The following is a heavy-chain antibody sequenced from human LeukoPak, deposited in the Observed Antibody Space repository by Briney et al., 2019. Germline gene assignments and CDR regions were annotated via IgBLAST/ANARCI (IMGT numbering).Heavy chain of an antibody. V-gene: IGHV3-74*01. Sequence: GGSLRLSCAASGFTFSNYWMHWVRQAPGKGLVWVSRIKSDGSSTTYADPVKGRFTISRDNAKNTLYLQMNSLRAEDTAVYYCARRAAALDAFDIWGQGTMVTVSS. D-gene: IGHD6-13*01. CDR2: IKSDGSST. J-gene: IGHJ3*02. CDR3: ARRAAALDAFDI. CDR1: GFTFSNYW.